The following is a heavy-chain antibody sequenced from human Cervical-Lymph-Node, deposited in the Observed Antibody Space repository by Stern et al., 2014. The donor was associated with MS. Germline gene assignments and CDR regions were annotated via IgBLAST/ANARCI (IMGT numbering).Heavy chain of an antibody. CDR1: GFTFSSYA. CDR2: ISGSGGST. J-gene: IGHJ4*02. D-gene: IGHD5-18*01. CDR3: VKGEITAMASPAHFDY. Sequence: EVQLVESGGGLVQPGGSLRLSCAASGFTFSSYAMSWVRQAPGKGLDRVSAISGSGGSTYYADSVKGRFTISRDNSKNTLYLQMNSLRAEDTAVYYCVKGEITAMASPAHFDYWGQGTLVTVSS. V-gene: IGHV3-23*04.